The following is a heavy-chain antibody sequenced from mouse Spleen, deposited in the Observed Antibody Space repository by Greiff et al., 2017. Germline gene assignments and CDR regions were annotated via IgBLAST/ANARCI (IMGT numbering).Heavy chain of an antibody. CDR1: GYTFTEYT. V-gene: IGHV1-18*01. Sequence: VQLKESGPELVKPGASVRISCKTSGYTFTEYTMHWVKQSHGKSLEWIGGINPNNGGTSYNQKFKGKATLTVDKSSRTAYMELRSLTSEYSAVYYCASPLGRALNAMDYWGQGTSVTVSS. J-gene: IGHJ4*01. D-gene: IGHD4-1*01. CDR2: INPNNGGT. CDR3: ASPLGRALNAMDY.